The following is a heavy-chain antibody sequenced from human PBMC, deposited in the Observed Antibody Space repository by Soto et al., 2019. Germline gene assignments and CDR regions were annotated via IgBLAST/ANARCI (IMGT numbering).Heavy chain of an antibody. CDR2: IYYSGST. D-gene: IGHD3-3*01. V-gene: IGHV4-30-4*01. CDR1: GGSISSGDYY. Sequence: PSETLSLTCTVSGGSISSGDYYWSWIRQPPGKGLEWIGYIYYSGSTYYNPSLKSRVTISVDTSKNQFSLKLSSVTAADTAVYYCARKDSNFWSGYFHGAFDVWGQGTMVTVSS. J-gene: IGHJ3*01. CDR3: ARKDSNFWSGYFHGAFDV.